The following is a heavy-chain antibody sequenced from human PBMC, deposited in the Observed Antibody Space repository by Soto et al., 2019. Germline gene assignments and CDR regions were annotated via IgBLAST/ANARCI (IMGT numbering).Heavy chain of an antibody. D-gene: IGHD2-2*01. CDR3: ARASPLGLVPAAIGFIYGMDV. CDR1: GGSISSGDYY. J-gene: IGHJ6*02. V-gene: IGHV4-30-4*01. Sequence: NPSETLSLTCTVSGGSISSGDYYWSWIRQPPGKGLEWIGYIYYSGSTYYNPSLKSRVTISVDTSKNQFSLKLSSVTAADTAVYYCARASPLGLVPAAIGFIYGMDVWGQGTTVTVSS. CDR2: IYYSGST.